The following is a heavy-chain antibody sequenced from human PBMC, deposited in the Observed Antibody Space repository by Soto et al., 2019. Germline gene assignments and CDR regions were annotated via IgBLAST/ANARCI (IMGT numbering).Heavy chain of an antibody. Sequence: QVQLVQSGAEVKKPGSSVKVSCKASGGTFSSYAISWVRQAPGQGLEWMGGIIPIFGTTNYAQKFQGRVTITGDVSTSTAYTELSSLRSEDTAVYVCASGIYGAGYKLAVFAYWGQGTLVTVSS. D-gene: IGHD3-3*01. J-gene: IGHJ4*02. CDR2: IIPIFGTT. V-gene: IGHV1-69*12. CDR1: GGTFSSYA. CDR3: ASGIYGAGYKLAVFAY.